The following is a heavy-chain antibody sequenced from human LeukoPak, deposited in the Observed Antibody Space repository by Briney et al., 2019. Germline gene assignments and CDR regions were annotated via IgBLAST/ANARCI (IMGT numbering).Heavy chain of an antibody. Sequence: GGSLTLSWAVSGFNVSSNDMSWVRQATGNGLEWDSVIYSGGSTYYADSVKGRFTISRDNSKNTLHLQMNSLRAEDTAVYYCARGLRRSGYPYYFDYWGQGTLVTVSS. CDR2: IYSGGST. V-gene: IGHV3-53*01. CDR1: GFNVSSND. D-gene: IGHD3-22*01. CDR3: ARGLRRSGYPYYFDY. J-gene: IGHJ4*02.